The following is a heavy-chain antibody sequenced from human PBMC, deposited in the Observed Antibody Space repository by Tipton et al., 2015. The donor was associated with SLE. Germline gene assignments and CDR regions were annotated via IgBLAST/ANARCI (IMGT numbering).Heavy chain of an antibody. D-gene: IGHD3-9*01. CDR2: IYYTGIT. CDR3: AREDSYYDLLTGYYHYHFDY. J-gene: IGHJ4*02. V-gene: IGHV4-59*12. Sequence: GLVKPSETLSLTCTVSGGSISSSYWSWIRQPPGEGLEWIGYIYYTGITYYNPSLKSRVTISVDTSENQFSLNLTSVTAADTAVYFCAREDSYYDLLTGYYHYHFDYWGQGILVTVPS. CDR1: GGSISSSY.